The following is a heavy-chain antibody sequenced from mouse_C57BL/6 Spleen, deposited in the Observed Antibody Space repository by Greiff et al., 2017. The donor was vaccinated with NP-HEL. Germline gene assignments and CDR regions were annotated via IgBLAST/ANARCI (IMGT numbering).Heavy chain of an antibody. Sequence: EVKLVESGGDLVKPGGSLKLSCAASGFTFSSYGMSWVRQTPDKRLEWVATISSGGSYTYYPDSVKGRFTISRDNAKNTLYLQMSSLKSEDTAMYYCARLYGNYGGYIDVWGTGTTVTVSS. J-gene: IGHJ1*03. CDR2: ISSGGSYT. D-gene: IGHD2-10*02. V-gene: IGHV5-6*01. CDR1: GFTFSSYG. CDR3: ARLYGNYGGYIDV.